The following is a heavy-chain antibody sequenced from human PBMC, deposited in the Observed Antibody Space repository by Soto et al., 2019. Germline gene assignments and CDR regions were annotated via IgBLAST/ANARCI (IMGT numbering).Heavy chain of an antibody. CDR1: GLTFSSYA. D-gene: IGHD2-15*01. J-gene: IGHJ3*02. CDR3: AGVKDSYAFDI. V-gene: IGHV3-23*01. CDR2: ISGSGGST. Sequence: PGGSLRLSGAPSGLTFSSYAMSWVRQAPGKGLEWVSAISGSGGSTYYADSVKGRFTISRDNSKNPLYLQMNSLRAEDTAVYYCAGVKDSYAFDIWGQGTMVTVPS.